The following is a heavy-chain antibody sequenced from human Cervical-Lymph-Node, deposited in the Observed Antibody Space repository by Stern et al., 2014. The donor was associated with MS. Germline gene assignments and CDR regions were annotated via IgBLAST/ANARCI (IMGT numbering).Heavy chain of an antibody. Sequence: EVQLLESGGGLVQPGGSLRLSCAASGFSFSDYWMHWVRQAPGKGLVWVSRIYSDGSGPSYADSVKGRFTISRDNAQNTLYLQMNSLRAEDTAVYYCARLGYSSAWYAGSGAFDIWGQGTMVTVSS. CDR3: ARLGYSSAWYAGSGAFDI. D-gene: IGHD6-19*01. CDR2: IYSDGSGP. V-gene: IGHV3-74*02. J-gene: IGHJ3*02. CDR1: GFSFSDYW.